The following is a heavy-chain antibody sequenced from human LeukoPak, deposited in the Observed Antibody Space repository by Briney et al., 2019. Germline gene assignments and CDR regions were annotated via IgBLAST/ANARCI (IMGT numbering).Heavy chain of an antibody. CDR2: IYYSGST. V-gene: IGHV4-59*12. CDR1: GGSISSYY. J-gene: IGHJ2*01. D-gene: IGHD3-22*01. Sequence: KPSETLSLTCTVSGGSISSYYWSCIRQPPGKGLEWIGYIYYSGSTNYNPSLESRVTISVDTSKNQFSLKLSSVTAADTAVYYCARGRSSGHYVRYFDLWGRGTLVTVSS. CDR3: ARGRSSGHYVRYFDL.